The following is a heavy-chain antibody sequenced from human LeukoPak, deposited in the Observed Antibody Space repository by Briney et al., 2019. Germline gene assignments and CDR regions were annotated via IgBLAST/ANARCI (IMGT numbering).Heavy chain of an antibody. CDR1: GGSFNGYY. Sequence: SETLSLTCAVYGGSFNGYYWSWIRQPPGKGLEWIGEINHSGSTNYNSSLKSRATISVDTSKNQFSLKLSSVTAADTAIYYCARATLQLERRPFDYWGQGTLVTVSS. D-gene: IGHD1-1*01. J-gene: IGHJ4*02. V-gene: IGHV4-34*01. CDR2: INHSGST. CDR3: ARATLQLERRPFDY.